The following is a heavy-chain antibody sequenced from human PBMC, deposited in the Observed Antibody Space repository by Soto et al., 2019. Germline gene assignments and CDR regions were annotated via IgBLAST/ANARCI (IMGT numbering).Heavy chain of an antibody. Sequence: PSETLSLTCTVSGGSISSYYWSWIRQPAGKGLEWIGRIYTSGSTNYNPSLKSRVTISVDTSKNQFSLKLSSVTSADTAMYYCARAKVVAYRYDTSGYYTTFDFWGPGALVTVSS. V-gene: IGHV4-4*07. CDR3: ARAKVVAYRYDTSGYYTTFDF. J-gene: IGHJ4*02. D-gene: IGHD3-22*01. CDR1: GGSISSYY. CDR2: IYTSGST.